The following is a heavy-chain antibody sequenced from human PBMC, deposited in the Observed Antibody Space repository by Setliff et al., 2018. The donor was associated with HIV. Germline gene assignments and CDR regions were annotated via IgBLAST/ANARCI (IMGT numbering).Heavy chain of an antibody. V-gene: IGHV3-30*04. D-gene: IGHD2-8*01. CDR1: GFNFNNHA. CDR2: ISDDGSAK. CDR3: VRDDSNGPNSLDP. Sequence: PGGSLRLSCAASGFNFNNHAMHWVRQAPGKGPECVAVISDDGSAKYYGDSVKGRFTISRDNSKDTLYLDLNSLRSEDTAVYYCVRDDSNGPNSLDPWGQGTLVT. J-gene: IGHJ5*02.